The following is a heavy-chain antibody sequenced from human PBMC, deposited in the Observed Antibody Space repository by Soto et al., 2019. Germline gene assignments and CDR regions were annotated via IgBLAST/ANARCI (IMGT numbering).Heavy chain of an antibody. CDR3: ARDPSSGWYFDAFDI. CDR1: GFTFSSYS. Sequence: GGSLRLSCAASGFTFSSYSMNWVRQAPGKGLEWVSSISSSSSYIYYADSVKGRFTISRDNAKNSLYLQMNSLRAEDTAVYYCARDPSSGWYFDAFDIWGQGTMVTVSS. D-gene: IGHD6-19*01. J-gene: IGHJ3*02. V-gene: IGHV3-21*01. CDR2: ISSSSSYI.